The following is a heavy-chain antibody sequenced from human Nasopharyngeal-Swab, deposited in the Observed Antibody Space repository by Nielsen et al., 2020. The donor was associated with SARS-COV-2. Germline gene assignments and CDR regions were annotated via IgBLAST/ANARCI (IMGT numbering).Heavy chain of an antibody. CDR1: GFTFSSYA. J-gene: IGHJ4*02. CDR2: ISGSGGST. D-gene: IGHD1-1*01. Sequence: ETLSLTCAASGFTFSSYAMIWVRQAPGKVLEWVSAISGSGGSTYYADSVKGRFTISRDNSKNTLYLQMNSLRAEDTAVYYCAKPDKGTHDYWGQGTLVTVSS. CDR3: AKPDKGTHDY. V-gene: IGHV3-23*01.